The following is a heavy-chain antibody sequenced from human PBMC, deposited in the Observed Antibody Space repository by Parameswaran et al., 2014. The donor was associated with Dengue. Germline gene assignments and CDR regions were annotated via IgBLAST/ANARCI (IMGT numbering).Heavy chain of an antibody. CDR3: ARMTTVTTGPGINWFDP. J-gene: IGHJ5*02. V-gene: IGHV1-8*01. Sequence: WVRQAPGQGLEWMGWMNPNSGNTGYAQKFQGRVTMTRNISISTAYMELSSLRSEDTAVYYCARMTTVTTGPGINWFDPWGQGSLVTVSS. CDR2: MNPNSGNT. D-gene: IGHD4-17*01.